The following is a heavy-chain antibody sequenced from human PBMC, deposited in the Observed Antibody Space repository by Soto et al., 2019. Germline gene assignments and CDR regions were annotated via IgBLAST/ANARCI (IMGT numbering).Heavy chain of an antibody. CDR3: TTDIPGVGSGEFDH. J-gene: IGHJ4*02. CDR1: GFTFSGAW. CDR2: IRSGGTT. V-gene: IGHV3-15*01. Sequence: EAQLVESGGGLVKPGESLTISCSASGFTFSGAWMGWVRQAPGKGLEWVGHIRSGGTTDYAAPVYGRFAISRDDSKKTVFLQMNDLKSEDTAVYHCTTDIPGVGSGEFDHWGQGIVVTVSS. D-gene: IGHD1-26*01.